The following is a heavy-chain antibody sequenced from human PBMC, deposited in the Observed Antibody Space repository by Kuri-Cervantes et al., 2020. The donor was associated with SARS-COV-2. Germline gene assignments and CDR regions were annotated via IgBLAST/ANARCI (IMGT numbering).Heavy chain of an antibody. D-gene: IGHD4-23*01. CDR1: GFTFSAYA. CDR2: ISDSGINT. J-gene: IGHJ4*02. CDR3: AKARPSGGY. V-gene: IGHV3-23*01. Sequence: GESLKISCAASGFTFSAYAMSWVRQAPGRGLEWVSGISDSGINTYYPDSVRGRFTISRDNSKNMLYVQMHSLRVEDTAVYYCAKARPSGGYWGQGTLVTVSS.